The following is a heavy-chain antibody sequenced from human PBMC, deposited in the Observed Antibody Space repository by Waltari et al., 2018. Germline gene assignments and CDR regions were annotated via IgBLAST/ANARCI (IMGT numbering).Heavy chain of an antibody. CDR3: ARDRRQWFGDRFLSEGFDL. J-gene: IGHJ2*01. V-gene: IGHV4-59*01. Sequence: QVQLQESGPGLVRPSETLSLTCSVSGGSISSDYWTWIRQPPGQALEWIGYISYTGYTDYSPSLKSRVTMSVDTSKNQFSLKVTSVTAADTDVYYCARDRRQWFGDRFLSEGFDLWGRGILVTVSS. D-gene: IGHD3-10*01. CDR1: GGSISSDY. CDR2: ISYTGYT.